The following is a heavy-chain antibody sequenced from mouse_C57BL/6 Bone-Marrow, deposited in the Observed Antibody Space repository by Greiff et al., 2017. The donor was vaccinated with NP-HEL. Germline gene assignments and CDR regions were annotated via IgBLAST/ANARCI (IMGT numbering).Heavy chain of an antibody. Sequence: QVQLQQPGAELVRPGTSVKVSCKASGYAFTNYLIEWVKQRPGQGLEWIGEINPGSGGTNYNEKFKGKATLTADKSSSTAYMQLSSLTSEDSAVYFCARQTRLRYYFDDWGQGTTLTVSS. J-gene: IGHJ2*01. V-gene: IGHV1-54*01. CDR3: ARQTRLRYYFDD. CDR1: GYAFTNYL. CDR2: INPGSGGT. D-gene: IGHD1-1*01.